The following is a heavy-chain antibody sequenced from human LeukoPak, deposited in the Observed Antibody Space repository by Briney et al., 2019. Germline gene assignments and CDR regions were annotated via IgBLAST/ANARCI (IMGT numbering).Heavy chain of an antibody. CDR3: ARERKLGWGPAATPMDLDY. V-gene: IGHV3-21*01. J-gene: IGHJ4*02. D-gene: IGHD2-2*01. Sequence: PGGSLRLSCAASGFTFSSYSMNWVRQAPGKGLEWVSSISSSSSYIYYADSVKGRFTISRDNAKNSLYLQMNSLRAEDTAVYYCARERKLGWGPAATPMDLDYWGQGTLVTVSS. CDR1: GFTFSSYS. CDR2: ISSSSSYI.